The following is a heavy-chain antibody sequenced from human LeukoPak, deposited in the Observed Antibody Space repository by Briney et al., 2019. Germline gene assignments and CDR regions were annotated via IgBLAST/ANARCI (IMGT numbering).Heavy chain of an antibody. D-gene: IGHD3-22*01. CDR1: GFTFSSYG. CDR2: IRYDGSNK. V-gene: IGHV3-30*02. Sequence: GGSLRLSCAASGFTFSSYGMHWVRQAPGKGLEWVAFIRYDGSNKYYADSVKGRFTISRDNSKNTLYLQMNSLRAEDTAVHYCAKAGYYDSSGYYENYYYYYMDVWGKGTTVTVSS. J-gene: IGHJ6*03. CDR3: AKAGYYDSSGYYENYYYYYMDV.